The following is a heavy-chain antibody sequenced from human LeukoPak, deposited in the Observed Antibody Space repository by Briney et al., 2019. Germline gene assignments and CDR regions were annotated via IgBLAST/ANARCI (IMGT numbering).Heavy chain of an antibody. V-gene: IGHV1-18*01. CDR3: ARLYNWNYHAFDI. D-gene: IGHD1-7*01. CDR1: GYTFTSCG. CDR2: ISAYNGNT. Sequence: ASVKVSCKASGYTFTSCGISWVRQAAGQGHEVMGWISAYNGNTNYAQKLQGRVTMTTDTATSTAYIELRSLRSDDTAVYYCARLYNWNYHAFDIWGQGTMVTVSS. J-gene: IGHJ3*02.